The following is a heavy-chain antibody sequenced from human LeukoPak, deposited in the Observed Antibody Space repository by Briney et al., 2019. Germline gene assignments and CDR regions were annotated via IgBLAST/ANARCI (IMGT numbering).Heavy chain of an antibody. CDR2: FDPEDGET. Sequence: ASVKVSCKVSGYTLTELSMHWVRQAPGKGLEWMGGFDPEDGETIYAQKFQGRVTMTEDTSTDTAYMELSSLRSEDTAVYYCARVLRVLRFLEWYPGWFDPWGQGTLVTVSS. D-gene: IGHD3-3*01. V-gene: IGHV1-24*01. CDR3: ARVLRVLRFLEWYPGWFDP. J-gene: IGHJ5*02. CDR1: GYTLTELS.